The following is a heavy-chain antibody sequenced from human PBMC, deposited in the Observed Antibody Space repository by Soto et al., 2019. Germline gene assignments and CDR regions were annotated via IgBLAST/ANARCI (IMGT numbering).Heavy chain of an antibody. Sequence: SETLSLTCSVSGYSISSGYYWGWIWQAPGKGLEWIGNIHHSGSTYYNPSLESRVTISIDTSKNQFSLILSSVSAADTAVYYCARDAIRGSAAMKTYWGLGTLVTVSS. J-gene: IGHJ4*02. CDR3: ARDAIRGSAAMKTY. CDR2: IHHSGST. CDR1: GYSISSGYY. V-gene: IGHV4-38-2*02.